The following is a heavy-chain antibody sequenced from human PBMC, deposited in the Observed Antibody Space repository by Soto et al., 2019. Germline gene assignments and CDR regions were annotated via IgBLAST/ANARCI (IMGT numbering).Heavy chain of an antibody. V-gene: IGHV1-2*02. Sequence: ASVNVSCEPSGYTFTGYDIHWVRQAPGQGLECMGWINPNSGATNYAQKFQGRVTMTSDTSMSTAYVELARLRSDDTAVYYCVRDLVTTLGDFDYWGQGTLVTVSS. D-gene: IGHD4-17*01. CDR2: INPNSGAT. CDR3: VRDLVTTLGDFDY. CDR1: GYTFTGYD. J-gene: IGHJ4*02.